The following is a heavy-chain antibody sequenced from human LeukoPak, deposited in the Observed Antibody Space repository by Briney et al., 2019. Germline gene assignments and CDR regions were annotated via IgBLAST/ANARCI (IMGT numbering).Heavy chain of an antibody. J-gene: IGHJ3*01. V-gene: IGHV4-31*03. Sequence: SETLSLTCTVSGDSINSGGYYWSWIRQHPEKGLEWVAHIYHSGSAYYSPSLKSRITMSVDTSENQFSLKVNSVTVAGTAMYYCARLSYSGVFDFWGQGTMVIVSS. CDR2: IYHSGSA. CDR1: GDSINSGGYY. CDR3: ARLSYSGVFDF. D-gene: IGHD2-15*01.